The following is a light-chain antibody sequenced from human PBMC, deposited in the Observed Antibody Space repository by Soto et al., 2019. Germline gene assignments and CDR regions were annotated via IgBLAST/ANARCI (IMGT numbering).Light chain of an antibody. CDR2: ENN. CDR3: GAWDDSVGTYV. J-gene: IGLJ1*01. CDR1: SSNIGTTY. V-gene: IGLV1-51*02. Sequence: QSVLTQPPSVSAAPGQRVTISCSGSSSNIGTTYVSWYQQLPGTVPKLLMYENNKRPSGIPDRFSGSKSATSATLDITGLQTGDEADDYCGAWDDSVGTYVFVTGTKVTVL.